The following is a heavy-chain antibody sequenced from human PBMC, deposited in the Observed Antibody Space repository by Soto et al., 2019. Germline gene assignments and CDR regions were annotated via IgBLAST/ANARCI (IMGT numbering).Heavy chain of an antibody. CDR2: INPSGGST. D-gene: IGHD3-9*01. Sequence: ASVKVSCKASGYTFTSYYMHWVRQAPGQGLEWMGIINPSGGSTSYAQKFQGRVTMTRDTSTSTVYMELSSLRSEDTAVYYCATESYYDILTGYYREDHCWGQGTLVTVYS. J-gene: IGHJ4*02. CDR3: ATESYYDILTGYYREDHC. CDR1: GYTFTSYY. V-gene: IGHV1-46*03.